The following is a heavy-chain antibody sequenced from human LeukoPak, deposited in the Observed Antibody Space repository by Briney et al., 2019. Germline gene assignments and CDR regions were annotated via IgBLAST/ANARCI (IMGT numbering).Heavy chain of an antibody. CDR3: ARGPDDAFDI. J-gene: IGHJ3*02. CDR1: GGSISSSTYY. Sequence: SETLSLTCTASGGSISSSTYYWGWIRQPPGKGLEWIGSIYYSGSTYYNPSLKSRVTMSVDTSKNQFSLKLSSVTAADTAVYYCARGPDDAFDIWGQGTMVTVSS. V-gene: IGHV4-39*07. CDR2: IYYSGST.